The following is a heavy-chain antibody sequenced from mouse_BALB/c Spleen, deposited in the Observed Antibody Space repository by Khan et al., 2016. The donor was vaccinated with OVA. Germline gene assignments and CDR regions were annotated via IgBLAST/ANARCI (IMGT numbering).Heavy chain of an antibody. CDR2: ISPGSGDT. J-gene: IGHJ3*01. CDR3: ARRNYFGYTFAY. D-gene: IGHD1-2*01. V-gene: IGHV1-77*01. Sequence: QVQLQQSGAELARPGASVKLSCKASGYTFTDYYINWVKQRTGQGLEWIGEISPGSGDTYYNERFKGKDTLTADKSSSTAYMQLSSLPSEAAAVYCWARRNYFGYTFAYWGQGTLVTVSA. CDR1: GYTFTDYY.